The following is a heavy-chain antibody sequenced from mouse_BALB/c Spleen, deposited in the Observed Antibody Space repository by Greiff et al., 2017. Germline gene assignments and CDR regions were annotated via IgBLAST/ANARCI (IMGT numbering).Heavy chain of an antibody. CDR2: IYPYNGGT. D-gene: IGHD2-10*01. CDR1: GYTFTDYN. J-gene: IGHJ3*01. Sequence: VQLQQSGPVLVKPGASVKISCKASGYTFTDYNMHWVKQSHGKSLEWIGYIYPYNGGTGYNQKFKSKATLTVDNSSSTAYMELRSLTSEDSAVYYCARPAYYGNYWFAYWGQGTLVTVSA. V-gene: IGHV1S29*02. CDR3: ARPAYYGNYWFAY.